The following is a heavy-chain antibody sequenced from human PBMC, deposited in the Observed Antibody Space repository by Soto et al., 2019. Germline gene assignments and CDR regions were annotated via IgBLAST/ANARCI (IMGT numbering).Heavy chain of an antibody. V-gene: IGHV4-59*01. CDR3: ARVGLYGDYAPGSVDY. CDR2: IYYSGST. J-gene: IGHJ4*02. CDR1: GGSISSYY. Sequence: SETLSLTCTASGGSISSYYWSWIRQPPGKGLEWIGYIYYSGSTNYNPSLKSRVTISVDTSKNQFSLKLSSVTAADTAVYYCARVGLYGDYAPGSVDYWGQETLVTVSS. D-gene: IGHD4-17*01.